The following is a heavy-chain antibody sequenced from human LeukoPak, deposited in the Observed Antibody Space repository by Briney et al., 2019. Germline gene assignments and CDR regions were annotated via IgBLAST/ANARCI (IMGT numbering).Heavy chain of an antibody. D-gene: IGHD3-16*01. CDR2: INPNSGGT. CDR1: GYTFTGNS. V-gene: IGHV1-2*02. CDR3: ARDLPRFGGWLSA. Sequence: GASVKVSCKASGYTFTGNSMHWVRQAPGQGLEWMGWINPNSGGTNYAQKFQGRVTMTRDTSISTAYIELSRLRSDDTAVYYCARDLPRFGGWLSAWGQGTLVTVSS. J-gene: IGHJ5*02.